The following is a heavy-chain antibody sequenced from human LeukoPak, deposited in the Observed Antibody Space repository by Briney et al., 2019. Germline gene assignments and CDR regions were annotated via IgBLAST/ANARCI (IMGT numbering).Heavy chain of an antibody. Sequence: SETLSLTCTVSGDSISSYYWSWIRQPPGKGLEWIGYIYYSGSTHYNPSLKSRVTISVDTSKNQFSLKLSSVTAADTAVYYCARGVVVAARGRGHYFDYWGQGTLVTVSS. D-gene: IGHD2-15*01. CDR3: ARGVVVAARGRGHYFDY. J-gene: IGHJ4*02. CDR2: IYYSGST. CDR1: GDSISSYY. V-gene: IGHV4-59*01.